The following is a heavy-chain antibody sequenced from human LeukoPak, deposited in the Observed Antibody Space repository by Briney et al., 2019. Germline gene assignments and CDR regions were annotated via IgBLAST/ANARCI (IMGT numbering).Heavy chain of an antibody. D-gene: IGHD6-13*01. Sequence: SETLSLTCTVSGGSISSYYWSWIRQPPGKGLEWIGYIYYSGSTNYNPSLKSRVTISVDTSKNQFSLKLSSVTAADTAVYYCARDGIAAAGKDYWGQGTLVTVSS. CDR2: IYYSGST. CDR3: ARDGIAAAGKDY. J-gene: IGHJ4*02. V-gene: IGHV4-59*01. CDR1: GGSISSYY.